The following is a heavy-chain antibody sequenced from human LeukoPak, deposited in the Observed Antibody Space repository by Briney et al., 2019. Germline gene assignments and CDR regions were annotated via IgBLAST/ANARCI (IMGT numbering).Heavy chain of an antibody. J-gene: IGHJ5*02. D-gene: IGHD3-22*01. CDR3: ARLDYYDSSDRQYNWFDP. CDR2: IYPGDSDT. Sequence: GESLKISCKGSGYSFTSYWIGWVRQMPGKGLEWMGIIYPGDSDTRYSPSFQGQVTISADKSISTAYLQWSSLKASDTAMYYCARLDYYDSSDRQYNWFDPWGQGTLVTVSS. V-gene: IGHV5-51*01. CDR1: GYSFTSYW.